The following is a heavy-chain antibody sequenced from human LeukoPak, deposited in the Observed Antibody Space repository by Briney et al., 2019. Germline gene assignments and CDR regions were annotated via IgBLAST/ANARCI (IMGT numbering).Heavy chain of an antibody. CDR2: IRYDGSNT. Sequence: QPGGSLRLSCAASGFTFNNYGMHWVRQAPGKGLEWVTFIRYDGSNTYYADSVKGRFTISRDNSRNTLYLQMDSLRAEDTAVYYCAKGGSTYSYSFDYWGQGTLVTVSS. J-gene: IGHJ4*02. D-gene: IGHD2-15*01. CDR3: AKGGSTYSYSFDY. V-gene: IGHV3-30*02. CDR1: GFTFNNYG.